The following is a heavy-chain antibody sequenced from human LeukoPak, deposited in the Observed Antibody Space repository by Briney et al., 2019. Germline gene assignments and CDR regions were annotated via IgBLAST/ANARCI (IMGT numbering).Heavy chain of an antibody. J-gene: IGHJ4*02. CDR3: GKGDYVGDY. Sequence: GGSLRLSCAASGFTFSNFWMHWVRQAPGKGLVWVSRIKGDGSSTSYADSVKGRFTISRDNAKNTLYLQMNSLGAEDTAVYYCGKGDYVGDYWGQGTLVTVSS. CDR1: GFTFSNFW. V-gene: IGHV3-74*01. D-gene: IGHD4-17*01. CDR2: IKGDGSST.